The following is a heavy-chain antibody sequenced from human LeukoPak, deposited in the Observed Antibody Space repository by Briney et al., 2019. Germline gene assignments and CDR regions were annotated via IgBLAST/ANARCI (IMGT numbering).Heavy chain of an antibody. CDR3: GKSHHVTAIDY. J-gene: IGHJ4*02. CDR1: GFTVSSNS. V-gene: IGHV3-23*01. CDR2: ISGSGGST. D-gene: IGHD2-21*02. Sequence: GGSLRLSCTASGFTVSSNSMSWVRQAPGKGLEWVSAISGSGGSTYYADSVKGRFTISRDNSKNTLYLQMNSLRAEDTAVYYCGKSHHVTAIDYWGQGTLVTVSS.